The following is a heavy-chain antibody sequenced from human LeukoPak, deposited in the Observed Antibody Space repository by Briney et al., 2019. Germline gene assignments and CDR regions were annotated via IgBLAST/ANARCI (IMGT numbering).Heavy chain of an antibody. CDR1: GGSISSYY. V-gene: IGHV4-59*01. Sequence: SETLSLTCTVSGGSISSYYWSWIRQPPGKGLEWIGYIYYSGSTNYNPSLKSRVTISVDTSKNQFSLKLSSVTAADTAVYYCARAIGYCSSTNCYGDAFDFWGQGTMVTVSS. CDR3: ARAIGYCSSTNCYGDAFDF. CDR2: IYYSGST. J-gene: IGHJ3*01. D-gene: IGHD2-2*01.